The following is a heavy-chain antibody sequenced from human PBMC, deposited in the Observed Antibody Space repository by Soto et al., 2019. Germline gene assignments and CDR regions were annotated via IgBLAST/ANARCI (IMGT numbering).Heavy chain of an antibody. J-gene: IGHJ4*02. D-gene: IGHD2-2*01. CDR2: IYYSGNT. CDR1: GGSISSGGSY. V-gene: IGHV4-30-4*01. Sequence: QVQLQESGPGLVKPSQTLSLTCTVSGGSISSGGSYWGWIRQPPGKGLEWIGYIYYSGNTYFNPSLKSRVTLSVDTSTNQFSLNLSSVTAADTAVYYCVRYCSTTKCPFDYWGQGTLVTVSS. CDR3: VRYCSTTKCPFDY.